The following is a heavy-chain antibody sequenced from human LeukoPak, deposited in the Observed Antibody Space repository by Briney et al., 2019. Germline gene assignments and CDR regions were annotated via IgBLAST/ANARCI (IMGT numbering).Heavy chain of an antibody. CDR3: ARVGYYESSGYYEY. D-gene: IGHD3-22*01. V-gene: IGHV1-2*06. Sequence: EASVKVSCKASGYTFTSYVMHWVRQAPGQGLEWMGRINPNSGGTNYAQKFQGRVTMTRDTSISTVYMELSRLRSDDTAVYYCARVGYYESSGYYEYWGQGTLVTVSS. J-gene: IGHJ4*02. CDR2: INPNSGGT. CDR1: GYTFTSYV.